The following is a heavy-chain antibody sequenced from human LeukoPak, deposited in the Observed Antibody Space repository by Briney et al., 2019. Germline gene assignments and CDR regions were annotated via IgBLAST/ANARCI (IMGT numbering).Heavy chain of an antibody. Sequence: SETLSLTCAVYGGSFSGYYWSWIRQPPGKGLEWIGEINHSGSTNYNPSLKSRVTISVDTSKNQFSLKLSSVTAADTAVYYCARRGYSYGSSFVGWGQGTLVTVSS. D-gene: IGHD5-18*01. CDR1: GGSFSGYY. J-gene: IGHJ4*02. CDR3: ARRGYSYGSSFVG. V-gene: IGHV4-34*01. CDR2: INHSGST.